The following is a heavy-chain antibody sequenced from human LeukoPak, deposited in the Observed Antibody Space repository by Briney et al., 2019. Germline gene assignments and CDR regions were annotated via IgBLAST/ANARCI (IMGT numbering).Heavy chain of an antibody. V-gene: IGHV3-23*01. CDR3: AKDFVRQENWEGIGY. CDR1: GFTFSSYG. Sequence: GGTLRLSCAASGFTFSSYGMSWVRQAPGKGLEWVSAISGSAGDTFYADSVKGRFTISRDNSKNTLFLQMNSLRAEDTAVYYCAKDFVRQENWEGIGYWGQGTLVTVSS. D-gene: IGHD7-27*01. CDR2: ISGSAGDT. J-gene: IGHJ4*02.